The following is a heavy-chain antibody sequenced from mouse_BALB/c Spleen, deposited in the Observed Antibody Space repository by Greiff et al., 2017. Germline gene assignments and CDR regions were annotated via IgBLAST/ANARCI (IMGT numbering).Heavy chain of an antibody. J-gene: IGHJ4*01. CDR2: IYPGSGNT. V-gene: IGHV1-77*01. Sequence: QVQLQQSGAELARPGASVKLSCKASGYTFTDYYINWVKQRTGQGLEWIGEIYPGSGNTYYNEKFKGKATLTADKSSSTAYMQLSSLTSEDSAVYFCARQGYGNYCAMDYWGQGTSVTVSS. D-gene: IGHD2-1*01. CDR3: ARQGYGNYCAMDY. CDR1: GYTFTDYY.